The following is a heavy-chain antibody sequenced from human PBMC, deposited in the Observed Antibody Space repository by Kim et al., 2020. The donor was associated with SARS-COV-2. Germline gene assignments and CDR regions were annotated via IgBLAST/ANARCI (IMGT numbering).Heavy chain of an antibody. CDR2: ISAYNGNT. V-gene: IGHV1-18*01. CDR3: ARQGGLITMIVEVHDAFDI. J-gene: IGHJ3*02. D-gene: IGHD3-22*01. Sequence: ASVKVSCKASGYTFTSYGISWVRQAPGQGLEWMGWISAYNGNTNYAQKLQGRVTMTTDTSTSTAYMELRSLRSDDTAVYYCARQGGLITMIVEVHDAFDIWGQGTMVTVSS. CDR1: GYTFTSYG.